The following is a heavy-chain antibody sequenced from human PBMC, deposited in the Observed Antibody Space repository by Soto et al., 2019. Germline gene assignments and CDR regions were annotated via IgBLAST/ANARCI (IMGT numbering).Heavy chain of an antibody. D-gene: IGHD1-26*01. Sequence: ASVKVSCKVSGYTLTELSMHWVRQAPGKWLEWMGGFDPEDGETIYAQKFQGIVTMTEDTSTDTAYMELSSLRSEDTAVYYCATYLFSSGSYYLDYWGQGTLVTVSS. V-gene: IGHV1-24*01. CDR1: GYTLTELS. CDR3: ATYLFSSGSYYLDY. CDR2: FDPEDGET. J-gene: IGHJ4*02.